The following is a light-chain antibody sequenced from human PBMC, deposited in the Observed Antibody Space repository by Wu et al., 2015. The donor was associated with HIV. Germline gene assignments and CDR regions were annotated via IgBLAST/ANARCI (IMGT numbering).Light chain of an antibody. J-gene: IGKJ4*01. CDR2: DAS. CDR3: QQRSNWRT. CDR1: QSISSK. V-gene: IGKV3-15*01. Sequence: EIVMTQSPATLSVSPGERATLSCRASQSISSKFAWYQQKPGQAPRLLIYDASTRATGIPARFSGSGSGTEFTLTINNMQSEDCAVYYCQQRSNWRTFGGGTKVEIK.